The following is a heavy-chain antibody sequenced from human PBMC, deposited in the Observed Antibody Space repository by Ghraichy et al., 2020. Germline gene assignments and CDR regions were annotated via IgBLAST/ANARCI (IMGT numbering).Heavy chain of an antibody. Sequence: ASVKVSCKASGYTFTSYYMHWVRQAPGQGLEWMGIINPSGGSTSYAQKFQGRVTMTRDTSTSTVYMELNSLRSEDTAVYYCARDGLTGFRRFDPWGQGTLVTVSS. CDR2: INPSGGST. CDR1: GYTFTSYY. D-gene: IGHD1-14*01. J-gene: IGHJ5*02. V-gene: IGHV1-46*03. CDR3: ARDGLTGFRRFDP.